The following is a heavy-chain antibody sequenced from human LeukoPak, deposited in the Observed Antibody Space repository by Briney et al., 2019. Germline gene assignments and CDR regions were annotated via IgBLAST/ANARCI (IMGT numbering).Heavy chain of an antibody. D-gene: IGHD6-19*01. CDR1: GFTFSSYS. Sequence: GGSLRLSCAASGFTFSSYSMNWVRQAPGKGLEWVSSISSSSSYIYYADSVKGRFTISRDNAKNSLYLQMNSLRAEDTAVYYCARGASGWSDAFDIWRQATMVTVPS. CDR2: ISSSSSYI. V-gene: IGHV3-21*01. J-gene: IGHJ3*02. CDR3: ARGASGWSDAFDI.